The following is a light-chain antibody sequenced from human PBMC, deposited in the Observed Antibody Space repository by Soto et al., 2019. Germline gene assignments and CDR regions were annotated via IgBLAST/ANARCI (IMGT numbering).Light chain of an antibody. CDR2: EVS. V-gene: IGLV2-8*01. CDR3: SSYAGSNSLYV. J-gene: IGLJ1*01. Sequence: ALTQPPSASGSPGQSVTISCTGTSSDVGGYNYVSWYQQHPGKAPKLMIYEVSKRPSGVPDRFSGSKSGNTASLTVSGLQAEDEADYYRSSYAGSNSLYVFGTGTKVTVL. CDR1: SSDVGGYNY.